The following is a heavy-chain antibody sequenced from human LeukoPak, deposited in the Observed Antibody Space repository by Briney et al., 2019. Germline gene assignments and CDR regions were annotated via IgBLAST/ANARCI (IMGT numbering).Heavy chain of an antibody. CDR1: GGSFSGYY. V-gene: IGHV4-34*01. CDR3: ARGDGDIVVVPAATPFDY. CDR2: INHSGST. D-gene: IGHD2-2*01. Sequence: SETLSLTCAAYGGSFSGYYWSWIRQPPGKGLEWIGEINHSGSTNYNPSLKSRVTISVDTSKNQFSLKLSSVTAADTAVYYCARGDGDIVVVPAATPFDYWGQGTLVTVSS. J-gene: IGHJ4*02.